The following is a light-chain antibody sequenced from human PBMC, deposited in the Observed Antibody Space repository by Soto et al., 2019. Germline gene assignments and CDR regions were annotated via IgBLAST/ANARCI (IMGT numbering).Light chain of an antibody. J-gene: IGKJ2*01. V-gene: IGKV4-1*01. CDR3: QLYYSTPYT. CDR1: QSVLYSSNNKTY. Sequence: DIVMTQSPDSLAVSLGERVTINCKSSQSVLYSSNNKTYLAWYQQKSGQPPKLLIYWASTRESGVPDRFSGSGSGTDFTLTISSLQAEDVAVYYCQLYYSTPYTFGQGTKLEIK. CDR2: WAS.